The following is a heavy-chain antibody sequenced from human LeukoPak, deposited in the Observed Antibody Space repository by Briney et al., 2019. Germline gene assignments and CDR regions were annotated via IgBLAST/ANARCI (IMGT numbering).Heavy chain of an antibody. Sequence: PGGSLTLSCAASGFPFSINAMSWVRQAPGKGLEWVSGISGTGGGTFYADSVKGRFSISRDDSINTLYLQMSSLRAEDTAVYYCARFRGSGSHTLYSFDYWGQGSLVTVSS. D-gene: IGHD3-10*01. V-gene: IGHV3-23*01. CDR1: GFPFSINA. CDR2: ISGTGGGT. J-gene: IGHJ4*02. CDR3: ARFRGSGSHTLYSFDY.